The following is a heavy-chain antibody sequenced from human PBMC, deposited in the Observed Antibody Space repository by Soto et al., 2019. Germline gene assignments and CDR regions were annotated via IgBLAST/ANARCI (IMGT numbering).Heavy chain of an antibody. V-gene: IGHV1-69*01. J-gene: IGHJ6*02. Sequence: QVQLVQSGAEVKKPGSSVKVSCKASGGTFSSYAISWVRQAPGQGLEWMGGIIPIFGTANSAQKFQGRVTITADESTSTAYMELSSLRSEDTAVYYCARDALIGEFSLPCYGMDVWGQGTTVTVSS. CDR1: GGTFSSYA. CDR2: IIPIFGTA. CDR3: ARDALIGEFSLPCYGMDV. D-gene: IGHD3-16*01.